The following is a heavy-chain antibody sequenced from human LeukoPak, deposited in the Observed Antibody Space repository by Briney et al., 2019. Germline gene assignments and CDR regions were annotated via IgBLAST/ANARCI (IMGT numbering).Heavy chain of an antibody. D-gene: IGHD4-23*01. CDR2: IHTSGST. Sequence: SETLSLTCTVPDGSISNSFWNWVRQPPGKGLEWIAYIHTSGSTNYDPAFKSRVTLSVDTSKSQFSLRLNSVTASDTAVYYCANSYDGKIVPFDNWGQGTLVTVSS. J-gene: IGHJ4*02. CDR3: ANSYDGKIVPFDN. CDR1: DGSISNSF. V-gene: IGHV4-4*09.